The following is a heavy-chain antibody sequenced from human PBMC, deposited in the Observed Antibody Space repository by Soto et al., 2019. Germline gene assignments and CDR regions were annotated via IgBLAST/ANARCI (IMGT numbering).Heavy chain of an antibody. Sequence: GESLKISCKGSGYSFTSYWISWVRQMPGKGLEWMGRIDPSDSYTNYSPSFQGHVTISADKSISTAYLQMNSLRVEDTAIYYCAKDKVSEHHSGWPQGHWGQGTLVTVSS. CDR1: GYSFTSYW. V-gene: IGHV5-10-1*01. CDR2: IDPSDSYT. J-gene: IGHJ4*02. D-gene: IGHD6-19*01. CDR3: AKDKVSEHHSGWPQGH.